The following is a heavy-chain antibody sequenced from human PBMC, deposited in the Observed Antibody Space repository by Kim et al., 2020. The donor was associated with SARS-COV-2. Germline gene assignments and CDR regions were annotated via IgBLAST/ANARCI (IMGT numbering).Heavy chain of an antibody. CDR3: ARYSDYTPYYYGMDV. CDR2: IIPIFGTA. D-gene: IGHD6-25*01. J-gene: IGHJ6*02. V-gene: IGHV1-69*13. Sequence: SVKVSCKASGGTFSSYAISWVRQAPGQGLEWMGGIIPIFGTANYAQKFQGRVTITADESTSTAYMELSSLISEDTAVYYCARYSDYTPYYYGMDVWGQGTTVTVSS. CDR1: GGTFSSYA.